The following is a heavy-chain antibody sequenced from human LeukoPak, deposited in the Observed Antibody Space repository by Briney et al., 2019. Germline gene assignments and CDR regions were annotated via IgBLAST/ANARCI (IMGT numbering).Heavy chain of an antibody. J-gene: IGHJ3*02. CDR1: GGSISSSSYY. CDR3: ARVGGSSGWYFFGAFDI. D-gene: IGHD6-19*01. Sequence: PSETLSLTCTVSGGSISSSSYYWSWIRQPPGKGLEWIGYIYYSGSTNYNPSLKSRVTISVDTSKNQFSLKLSSVTAADTAVYYCARVGGSSGWYFFGAFDIWGQGTMVTVSS. CDR2: IYYSGST. V-gene: IGHV4-61*01.